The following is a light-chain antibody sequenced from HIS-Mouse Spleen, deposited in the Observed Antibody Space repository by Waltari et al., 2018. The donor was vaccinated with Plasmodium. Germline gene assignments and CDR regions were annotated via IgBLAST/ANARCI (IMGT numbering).Light chain of an antibody. V-gene: IGLV3-9*01. CDR3: QVWDSSTVV. J-gene: IGLJ2*01. Sequence: SYELTQPLSVSVALGQTARITCGGNNLGSKNVHWYQQKPGQAPVLVIYRDSNRPSGIPERVAGSNSGNTATLTISRAQAGDEADYYCQVWDSSTVVFGGGTKLTVL. CDR1: NLGSKN. CDR2: RDS.